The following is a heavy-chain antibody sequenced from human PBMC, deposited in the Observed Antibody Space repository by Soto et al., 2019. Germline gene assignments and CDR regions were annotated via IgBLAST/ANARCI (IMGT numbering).Heavy chain of an antibody. D-gene: IGHD1-20*01. CDR1: GSTFTSYY. CDR2: INPSGGST. J-gene: IGHJ6*02. V-gene: IGHV1-46*01. CDR3: ARGGNWNGGDDYYYGMDV. Sequence: ASVKVSCKVSGSTFTSYYMRWVRQSPGQGLEWMGIINPSGGSTSYAQKFQGRVTMTRDTSTSTVYMELSSLRSEDTAVYYCARGGNWNGGDDYYYGMDVWGQGTTVTASS.